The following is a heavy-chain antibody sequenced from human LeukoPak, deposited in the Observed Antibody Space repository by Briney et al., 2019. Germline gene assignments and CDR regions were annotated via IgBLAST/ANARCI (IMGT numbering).Heavy chain of an antibody. CDR2: ISGGGGTT. D-gene: IGHD2-15*01. CDR3: AKEFYFATAV. Sequence: GGSLRLSCAASVFTFSTYSMRWVRQAPGKGLEWVSAISGGGGTTHYADSVKGRFTISRDNSKNTLYLQMDSLRAEDTAVYYCAKEFYFATAVWGQGTTVTVSS. J-gene: IGHJ6*02. CDR1: VFTFSTYS. V-gene: IGHV3-23*01.